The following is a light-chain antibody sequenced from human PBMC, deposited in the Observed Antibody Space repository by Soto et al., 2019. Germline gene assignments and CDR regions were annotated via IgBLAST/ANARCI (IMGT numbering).Light chain of an antibody. Sequence: SVLTHPASLSASAGQSITLSCPGTSSDAGGNNYVPWYQHHPGKAPKLMIYEVSNRASGVSNRFSGSKSGNTASLTISGLQAEDEADYYCSSYTISSPYVFGTGNKV. V-gene: IGLV2-14*01. CDR1: SSDAGGNNY. CDR2: EVS. CDR3: SSYTISSPYV. J-gene: IGLJ1*01.